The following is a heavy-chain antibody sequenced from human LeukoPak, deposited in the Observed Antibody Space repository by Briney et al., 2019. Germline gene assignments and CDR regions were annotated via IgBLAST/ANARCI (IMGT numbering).Heavy chain of an antibody. D-gene: IGHD6-19*01. CDR3: AGEWLGPIDY. V-gene: IGHV4-61*02. Sequence: SETLSLTCTVSGGSISSGSYYWSWIRHPAGKGLEWIGRIYTSGSTNYNPSLKRRVTISVDTSKNQFSLKLSSVTAADTAVYYCAGEWLGPIDYWGQGTLVTVSS. J-gene: IGHJ4*02. CDR2: IYTSGST. CDR1: GGSISSGSYY.